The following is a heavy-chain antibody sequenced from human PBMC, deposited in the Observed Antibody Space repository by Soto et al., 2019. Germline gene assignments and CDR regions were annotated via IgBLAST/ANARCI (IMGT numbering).Heavy chain of an antibody. V-gene: IGHV3-74*01. CDR1: GFTFSDYW. D-gene: IGHD3-9*01. CDR2: ITGDGRTT. CDR3: VTLLRYSFAFDI. Sequence: GGSLRLFCAASGFTFSDYWVHWVRQVPGKGLVWVSRITGDGRTTSYADSVRGRFTISRDNTKNTVYLQMNSLTSEDKAVYYCVTLLRYSFAFDIWGQGTMVTVSS. J-gene: IGHJ3*02.